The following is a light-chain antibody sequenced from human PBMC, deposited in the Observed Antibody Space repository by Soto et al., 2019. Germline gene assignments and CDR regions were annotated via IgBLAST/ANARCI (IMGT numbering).Light chain of an antibody. V-gene: IGLV1-40*01. CDR1: RSNIGAGYD. Sequence: QSVLTQPPSVSGAPGQRVTISCTGSRSNIGAGYDVHWYQQIPGTAPKLLIYGNSNRPSGVPDRFSGSKSGTSASLAITGLQAEDEADYYCQSYDSSLSGWVFGGGTKLTVL. J-gene: IGLJ3*02. CDR3: QSYDSSLSGWV. CDR2: GNS.